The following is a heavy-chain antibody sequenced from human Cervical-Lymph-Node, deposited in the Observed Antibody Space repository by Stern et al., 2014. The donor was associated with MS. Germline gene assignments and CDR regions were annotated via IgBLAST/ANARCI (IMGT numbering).Heavy chain of an antibody. Sequence: VQLVQSGGGVVQPGRSLRLSCAASGFTFSTYGMHWVRQAPGKGLEWVALIWYDGSKKYYADSVKGRFTISRDNSKNTVVLQMNSLRAEDTAVYYCARGGYGSGSYYSDWGQGTLVTVSS. CDR3: ARGGYGSGSYYSD. J-gene: IGHJ4*02. D-gene: IGHD3-10*01. CDR1: GFTFSTYG. V-gene: IGHV3-33*01. CDR2: IWYDGSKK.